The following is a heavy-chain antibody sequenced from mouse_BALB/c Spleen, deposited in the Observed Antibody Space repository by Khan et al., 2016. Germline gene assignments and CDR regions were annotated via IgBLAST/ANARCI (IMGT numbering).Heavy chain of an antibody. CDR1: GFTFNTYA. CDR2: IRSKSNNYAT. V-gene: IGHV10-1*02. J-gene: IGHJ4*01. CDR3: VGYDYDY. D-gene: IGHD2-4*01. Sequence: EVQLVESGGGLVQPKGSLKLSCAASGFTFNTYAMNWVRQAPGKGLEWVARIRSKSNNYATYYADSVKDRFTISRDDSQSMLYLQMNNCKTEVTAMYYCVGYDYDYWGQGTSVTVSS.